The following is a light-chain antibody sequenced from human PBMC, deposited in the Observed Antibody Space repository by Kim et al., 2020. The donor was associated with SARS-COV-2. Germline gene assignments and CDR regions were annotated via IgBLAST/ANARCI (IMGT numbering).Light chain of an antibody. J-gene: IGLJ2*01. CDR1: SLRSYY. Sequence: VALGQTVRITCQGDSLRSYYATWYQQKPGQAPILVIYGKNNRPSGIPDRFSGSSSGNTASLTITGTQAGDEADYYCNSRDSNDDVVFGGGTKLTV. CDR2: GKN. CDR3: NSRDSNDDVV. V-gene: IGLV3-19*01.